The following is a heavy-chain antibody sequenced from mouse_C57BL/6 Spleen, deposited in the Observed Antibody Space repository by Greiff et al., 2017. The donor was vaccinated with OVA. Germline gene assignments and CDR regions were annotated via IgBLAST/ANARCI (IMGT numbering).Heavy chain of an antibody. Sequence: QVQLQQSGAELVMPGASVKLSCKASGYTFTSYWMHWVKQRPGQGLEWIGEIDPSDSYTNYNQKFKGKSTLTVDKSSSTAYMQLSSLTSEDSAVYYCARPRYGSSPRAMDYWGQGTSVTVSS. CDR3: ARPRYGSSPRAMDY. V-gene: IGHV1-69*01. CDR2: IDPSDSYT. J-gene: IGHJ4*01. CDR1: GYTFTSYW. D-gene: IGHD1-1*01.